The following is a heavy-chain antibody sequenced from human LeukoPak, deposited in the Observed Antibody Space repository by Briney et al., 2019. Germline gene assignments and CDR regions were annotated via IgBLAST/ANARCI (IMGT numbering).Heavy chain of an antibody. V-gene: IGHV3-74*01. CDR1: GFTFNNYF. Sequence: GGSLRLSCAASGFTFNNYFMHCVRPAPGKWLGWVARITSVGCGTNYADSVKGRFTISRDNAKNTLYLQMNSLRVEDTAVYSCVNLGYCTTSSCQPWGPGALVTVSS. J-gene: IGHJ4*02. D-gene: IGHD2-2*01. CDR2: ITSVGCGT. CDR3: VNLGYCTTSSCQP.